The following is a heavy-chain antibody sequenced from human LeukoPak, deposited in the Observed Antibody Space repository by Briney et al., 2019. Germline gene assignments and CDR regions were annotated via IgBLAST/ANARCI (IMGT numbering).Heavy chain of an antibody. Sequence: GGSLRLSCAASGSTFSSYGMHWVRQAPGKGLEWVAFIRYDGSNKYYADSVKGRFTISRDNSKNTLYLQMNSLRAEDTAVYYCAKSPGGRLLLFDYWGQGTLVTVSS. V-gene: IGHV3-30*02. J-gene: IGHJ4*02. D-gene: IGHD3-22*01. CDR1: GSTFSSYG. CDR2: IRYDGSNK. CDR3: AKSPGGRLLLFDY.